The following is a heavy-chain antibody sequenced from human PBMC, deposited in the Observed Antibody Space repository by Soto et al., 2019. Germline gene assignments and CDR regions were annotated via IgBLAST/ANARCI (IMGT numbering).Heavy chain of an antibody. CDR1: GGSMSSYY. D-gene: IGHD6-13*01. Sequence: SETLSLTCTVSGGSMSSYYWSWIRQPPGKVLELIGYIYYSGSTNYNPSLKSRVTISVDTSKNQFSLKLSSVTAADTAVYYCASSNIAAAGFYYYGMDVWGRGTTVTVSS. CDR2: IYYSGST. CDR3: ASSNIAAAGFYYYGMDV. J-gene: IGHJ6*02. V-gene: IGHV4-59*01.